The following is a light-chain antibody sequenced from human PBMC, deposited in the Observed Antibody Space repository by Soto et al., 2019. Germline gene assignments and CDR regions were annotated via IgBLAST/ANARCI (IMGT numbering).Light chain of an antibody. CDR2: EVS. CDR3: NSYTSSSTFV. CDR1: SSDVGGYNY. Sequence: QSALTQPASVSGSPGQSITISCTGTSSDVGGYNYVSWYQQHPGKAPKLMMYEVSNRPSEVSNRFSGSKSGNTASLTISGLQSEDEAEYYCNSYTSSSTFVFGTGTKLTVL. J-gene: IGLJ1*01. V-gene: IGLV2-14*01.